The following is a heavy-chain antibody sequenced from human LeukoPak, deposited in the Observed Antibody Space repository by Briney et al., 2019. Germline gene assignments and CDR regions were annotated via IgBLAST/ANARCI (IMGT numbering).Heavy chain of an antibody. Sequence: GGSLRLSCAASGFTLSTYAMSWVRQTPGKGLEWVAATSSSDAGTYHADSVRGRFTISRDNSKNSLYLQMNSLRAEDTAVYYCARDPRITIFGVVIMAPAAEDVWGKGPRSPSPQ. V-gene: IGHV3-23*01. CDR3: ARDPRITIFGVVIMAPAAEDV. CDR2: TSSSDAGT. CDR1: GFTLSTYA. J-gene: IGHJ6*01. D-gene: IGHD3-3*01.